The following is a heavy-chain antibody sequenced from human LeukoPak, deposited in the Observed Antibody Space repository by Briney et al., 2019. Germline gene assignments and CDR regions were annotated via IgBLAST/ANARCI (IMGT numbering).Heavy chain of an antibody. Sequence: GGSLRLSCVASGFTLSTHWMSWVRQAPGKGLEWVANIKQDGSEKYYVDSVKGRFTISRDNAKNLLYLQMNSLRAEDTAVYYCARDSSGWYVAALAPAPCDYWGQGTLVTVSS. J-gene: IGHJ4*02. D-gene: IGHD6-19*01. CDR2: IKQDGSEK. V-gene: IGHV3-7*01. CDR3: ARDSSGWYVAALAPAPCDY. CDR1: GFTLSTHW.